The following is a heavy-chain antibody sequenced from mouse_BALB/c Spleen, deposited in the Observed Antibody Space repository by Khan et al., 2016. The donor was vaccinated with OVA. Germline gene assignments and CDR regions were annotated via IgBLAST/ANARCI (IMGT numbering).Heavy chain of an antibody. CDR1: GYSITSDYA. Sequence: EVQLVESGPGLVKPSQSLSLTCTVTGYSITSDYAWNWIRQFPGNKLEWMAYISYSGSTSYNPSLKSRISITRDTSKNQFFLQLNSVTPEDTATYYCARRYYYGHWYFDVWGAGTAVTVSS. D-gene: IGHD1-1*01. V-gene: IGHV3-2*02. CDR3: ARRYYYGHWYFDV. CDR2: ISYSGST. J-gene: IGHJ1*01.